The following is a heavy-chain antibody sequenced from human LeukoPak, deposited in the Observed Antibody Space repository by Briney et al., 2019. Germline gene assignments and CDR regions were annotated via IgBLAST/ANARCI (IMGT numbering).Heavy chain of an antibody. CDR3: ARTREQWQVLDY. D-gene: IGHD6-19*01. CDR1: GFRFSKYS. V-gene: IGHV3-21*01. CDR2: ISSSGSNK. Sequence: GGSLRLSCAAPGFRFSKYSMDWVRQAPGKGLEWVSSISSSGSNKYYADSLKGRISISRDNAKNSLYLQMDSLRAEDTAVYYCARTREQWQVLDYWGQGTLVTVSS. J-gene: IGHJ4*02.